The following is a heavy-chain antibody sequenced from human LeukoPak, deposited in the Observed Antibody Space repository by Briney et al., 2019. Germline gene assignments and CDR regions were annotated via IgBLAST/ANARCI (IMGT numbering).Heavy chain of an antibody. CDR3: ARVTYGSGTYGAFDY. D-gene: IGHD3-10*01. CDR1: GFTLSSYS. J-gene: IGHJ4*02. CDR2: ISGSGDNT. V-gene: IGHV3-23*01. Sequence: PGGSLRLSCAGCGFTLSSYSMDWVRQAPGKGLEWVSTISGSGDNTYYADSVKGRFTISRDNSKNTLYLQMNSLRAEDTAVYYCARVTYGSGTYGAFDYWGQGTLVTVSS.